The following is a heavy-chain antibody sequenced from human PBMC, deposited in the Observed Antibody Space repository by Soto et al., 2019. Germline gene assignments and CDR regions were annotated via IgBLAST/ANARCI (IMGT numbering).Heavy chain of an antibody. CDR3: TRDRGRRYNDGRGYYYSAY. CDR2: FIPIFGTT. J-gene: IGHJ4*02. Sequence: QVHLVQSGAEVKKPGSSVKVSCKASGGTFSSYAISWVRQAPGQGLEWMGGFIPIFGTTNYAQKFQGRVTITADESTRTDYMELSSPGSEDTAVDYCTRDRGRRYNDGRGYYYSAYWGQGTLVTVSS. V-gene: IGHV1-69*01. CDR1: GGTFSSYA. D-gene: IGHD3-22*01.